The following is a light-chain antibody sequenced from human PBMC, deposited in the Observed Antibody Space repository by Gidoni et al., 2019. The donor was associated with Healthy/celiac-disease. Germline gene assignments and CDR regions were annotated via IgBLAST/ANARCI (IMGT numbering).Light chain of an antibody. CDR2: KAS. CDR1: QSISSW. J-gene: IGKJ1*01. V-gene: IGKV1-5*03. CDR3: QQYNSYPWT. Sequence: DIQMTQSPSTLSASVGDRVTITCRASQSISSWLAWYQQKPGKAPKLLIYKASSLESGVPSRFSGSGSGTEFTLTISSLQPDDFATYYCQQYNSYPWTFGQGTKFGNQT.